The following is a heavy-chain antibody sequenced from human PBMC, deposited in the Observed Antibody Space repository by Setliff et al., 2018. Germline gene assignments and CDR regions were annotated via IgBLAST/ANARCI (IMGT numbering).Heavy chain of an antibody. V-gene: IGHV3-33*08. J-gene: IGHJ3*02. CDR3: ARSAANGGHDPFDI. D-gene: IGHD2-8*01. Sequence: GGSLRLSCAASGFTFSYYAMHWVRQAPGKGLEWVAVMSFDGKNNYYADSVKGRFTISRDNSKNTLYLQMNSLRADDTAVYYCARSAANGGHDPFDIWGQGTMVTVSS. CDR2: MSFDGKNN. CDR1: GFTFSYYA.